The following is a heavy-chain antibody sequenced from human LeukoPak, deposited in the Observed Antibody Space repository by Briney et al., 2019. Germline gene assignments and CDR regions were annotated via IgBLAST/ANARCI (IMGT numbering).Heavy chain of an antibody. Sequence: SETLSLTCTVSGGSISSGSYYWSWLRQPAGKGLEWIGRVYTSGSTNYNPSLKSRVTISVDTSKNQFSLKLSSVTAADTAVYYCARVGGYNYNYFDYWGQGTLVTVSS. D-gene: IGHD5-24*01. V-gene: IGHV4-61*02. CDR1: GGSISSGSYY. CDR3: ARVGGYNYNYFDY. J-gene: IGHJ4*02. CDR2: VYTSGST.